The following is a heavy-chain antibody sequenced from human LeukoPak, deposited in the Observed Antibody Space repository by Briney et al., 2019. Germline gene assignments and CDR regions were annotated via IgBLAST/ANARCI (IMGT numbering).Heavy chain of an antibody. D-gene: IGHD3-22*01. CDR2: ISAYNGNT. Sequence: ASVKVSCKASGYTFISYGITWVRQAPGQGLEWMGWISAYNGNTNYAQTLQGRVTMTTDTSTSTAYMELRSLRSDDTALYYCARVAYYHSSGYPYYFDYWGQGTLVTVSS. CDR3: ARVAYYHSSGYPYYFDY. J-gene: IGHJ4*02. V-gene: IGHV1-18*01. CDR1: GYTFISYG.